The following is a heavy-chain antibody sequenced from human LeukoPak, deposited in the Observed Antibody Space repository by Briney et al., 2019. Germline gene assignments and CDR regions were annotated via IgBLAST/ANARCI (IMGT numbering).Heavy chain of an antibody. CDR3: AKDTYRGSSGYSNY. D-gene: IGHD3-22*01. Sequence: GGSLRLSCAASGFTFSGYGMHWVRQAPGKGLEWVAVISYDGSNKYYADSVKGRFTISRDNSKNTLYLQMNSLRAEDTAVYYCAKDTYRGSSGYSNYWGQGTLVTVSS. CDR2: ISYDGSNK. J-gene: IGHJ4*02. CDR1: GFTFSGYG. V-gene: IGHV3-30*18.